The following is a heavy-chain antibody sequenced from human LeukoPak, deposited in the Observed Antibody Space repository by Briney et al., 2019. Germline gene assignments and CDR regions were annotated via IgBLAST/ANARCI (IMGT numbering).Heavy chain of an antibody. CDR1: GFTFSSYA. V-gene: IGHV3-23*01. J-gene: IGHJ4*02. CDR2: ISGSGDST. CDR3: AKGSSHFWSPVDY. Sequence: GGSLRLSCAASGFTFSSYAMSWVRQAPGKGLEWVSCISGSGDSTYYPDSMKGRFTISRDNSKNSLYLQMDSLRAEDTAVYYCAKGSSHFWSPVDYWGQGSLVTVSS. D-gene: IGHD3-3*02.